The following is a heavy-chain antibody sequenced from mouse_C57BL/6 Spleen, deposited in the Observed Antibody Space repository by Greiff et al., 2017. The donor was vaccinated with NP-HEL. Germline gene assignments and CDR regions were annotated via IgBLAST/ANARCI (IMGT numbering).Heavy chain of an antibody. J-gene: IGHJ2*01. Sequence: QVHVKQSGPELVKPGASVKISRKASGYAFSSSWMNWVKQRPGKGPEWIGRIYPGDGDTNYNGKFKGKATLTSDKSSSTAYMQLSSLTSEDSAVYFCARRFDYAYYFDYWGQGTTLTVSS. D-gene: IGHD2-4*01. CDR2: IYPGDGDT. CDR3: ARRFDYAYYFDY. CDR1: GYAFSSSW. V-gene: IGHV1-82*01.